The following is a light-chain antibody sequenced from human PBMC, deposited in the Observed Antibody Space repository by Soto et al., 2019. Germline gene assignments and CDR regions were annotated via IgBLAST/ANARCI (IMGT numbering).Light chain of an antibody. J-gene: IGKJ1*01. Sequence: DIQMTQSPPSLSASVGDRVTITCRASQTISSYLNWYQQKPGKAPKLLIYTASSLHSGVPSRFTGSGSGTDFTLTITNLQPEDFATYYCQQSHSSPRTFGQGTKVESK. CDR2: TAS. CDR1: QTISSY. V-gene: IGKV1-39*01. CDR3: QQSHSSPRT.